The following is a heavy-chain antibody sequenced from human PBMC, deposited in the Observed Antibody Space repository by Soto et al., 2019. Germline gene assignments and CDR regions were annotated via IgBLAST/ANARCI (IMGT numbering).Heavy chain of an antibody. Sequence: GGSLRLSCATSGFSFNDYAMYWVRQAPGQGLEWVAIISSDGHHQFYLDNLRGRFTISRDNSKNTLYLQMNSLRPEDTAVYYCSRGTYYPQSSGLHADYWGPGTVVTVSS. V-gene: IGHV3-30*03. D-gene: IGHD3-22*01. CDR3: SRGTYYPQSSGLHADY. CDR2: ISSDGHHQ. J-gene: IGHJ4*02. CDR1: GFSFNDYA.